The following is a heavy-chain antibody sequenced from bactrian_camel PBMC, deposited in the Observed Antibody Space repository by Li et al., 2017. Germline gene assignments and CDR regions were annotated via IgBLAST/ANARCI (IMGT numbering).Heavy chain of an antibody. V-gene: IGHV3S35*01. D-gene: IGHD5*01. Sequence: VQLVESGGGLVQPGGSLRLSCEASGFIFSGYAMSWVRQAPGKGLEWVSIISWSIDSWGGDGTYYAESVKGRFTISRDNAKNTVYLQMNSVKPEDTAVYYCVRDLGTTGWYFDNWGQGTQVTVS. CDR3: VRDLGTTGWYFDN. CDR2: ISWSIDSWGGDGT. J-gene: IGHJ6*01. CDR1: GFIFSGYA.